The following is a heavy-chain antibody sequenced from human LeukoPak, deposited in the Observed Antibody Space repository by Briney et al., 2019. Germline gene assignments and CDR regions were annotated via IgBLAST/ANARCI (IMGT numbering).Heavy chain of an antibody. CDR3: ARGRPLAAMVFNWFDP. Sequence: ASVKVSCKASGYTFTSYDINWVRQATGQGLEWMGWMNPNSGNTGYAQKFQGRVTMTRNTSISTAYMELSSLRSEDTAVYYCARGRPLAAMVFNWFDPWGQRTLVTVSS. J-gene: IGHJ5*02. CDR1: GYTFTSYD. D-gene: IGHD5-18*01. V-gene: IGHV1-8*01. CDR2: MNPNSGNT.